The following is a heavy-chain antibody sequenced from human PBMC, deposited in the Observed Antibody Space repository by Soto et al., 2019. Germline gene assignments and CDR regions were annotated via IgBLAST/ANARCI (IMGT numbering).Heavy chain of an antibody. D-gene: IGHD2-8*01. Sequence: GGSLRLSCAASGFTFSSYSMNWVRQAPGKGLEWVSYISSSSSTIYYADSVKGRFTISRDNAKNSLYLQMNSLRAEDTAVYYCARDLAPGVLMVYATRLPFDYWGQGTLVTVSS. CDR2: ISSSSSTI. CDR1: GFTFSSYS. J-gene: IGHJ4*02. CDR3: ARDLAPGVLMVYATRLPFDY. V-gene: IGHV3-48*01.